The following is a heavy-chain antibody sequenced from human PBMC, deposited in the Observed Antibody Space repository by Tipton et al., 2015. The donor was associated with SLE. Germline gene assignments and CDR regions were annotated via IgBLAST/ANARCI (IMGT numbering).Heavy chain of an antibody. J-gene: IGHJ6*03. CDR2: IYYSGST. CDR3: ARASGGANYYYMDV. V-gene: IGHV4-39*07. Sequence: TLSLTCTVSGGSISSSSYYWGWIRQPPGKGLEWIGNIYYSGSTYYNPSLKSRVTISVDTSKNQFSLKLSSVTAADTAVYYCARASGGANYYYMDVWGKGTTVTVSS. D-gene: IGHD3-16*01. CDR1: GGSISSSSYY.